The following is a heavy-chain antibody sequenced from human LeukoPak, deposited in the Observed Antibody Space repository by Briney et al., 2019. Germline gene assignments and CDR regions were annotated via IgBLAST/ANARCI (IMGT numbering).Heavy chain of an antibody. V-gene: IGHV5-51*01. Sequence: GESLKISCKSSGYSFTNYWIGWVRQMPGKGLEWMGIIYPGDSETRYSPSFEGQVTISADKSISTAYLQWSSLKASDTAMYYCARRQSSGWSDYWGQGTLVTVSS. J-gene: IGHJ4*02. CDR3: ARRQSSGWSDY. D-gene: IGHD6-19*01. CDR2: IYPGDSET. CDR1: GYSFTNYW.